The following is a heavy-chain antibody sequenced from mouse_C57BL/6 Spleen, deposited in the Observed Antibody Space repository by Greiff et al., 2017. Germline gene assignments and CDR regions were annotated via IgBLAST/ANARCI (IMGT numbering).Heavy chain of an antibody. V-gene: IGHV5-17*01. CDR3: ARRLRYFDY. CDR2: ISSGSSTI. J-gene: IGHJ2*01. Sequence: EVKLVESGGGLVKPGGSLKLSCAASGFTFSAYGMHWVRQAPEKGLEWVAYISSGSSTIYYADTVKGRFTISRDKAKNTLFLQMTSLGSDDTAMYDCARRLRYFDYWGQGTTLTVSS. CDR1: GFTFSAYG. D-gene: IGHD1-2*01.